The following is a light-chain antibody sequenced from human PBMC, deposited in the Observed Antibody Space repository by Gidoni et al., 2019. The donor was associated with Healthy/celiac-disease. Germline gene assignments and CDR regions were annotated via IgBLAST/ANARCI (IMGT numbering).Light chain of an antibody. Sequence: DNQITQAPSSLSASVRDRVHITCRASQSISSYLIWYPQKPGKAPKLLIYAASSLQSGVQSRFSGSGSGTAFTLTISSLQPEAFGTYFFQQRYSTPLTFGPGTKVDIK. V-gene: IGKV1-39*01. CDR3: QQRYSTPLT. CDR1: QSISSY. J-gene: IGKJ3*01. CDR2: AAS.